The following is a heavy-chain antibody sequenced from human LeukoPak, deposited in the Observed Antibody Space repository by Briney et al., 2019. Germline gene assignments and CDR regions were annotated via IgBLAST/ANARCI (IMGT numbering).Heavy chain of an antibody. CDR2: IYTDGNK. CDR1: GFIVSTSH. J-gene: IGHJ4*02. CDR3: ATSGPTMVRGVIIHFDY. D-gene: IGHD3-10*01. V-gene: IGHV3-66*01. Sequence: GGSLRLSCAVSGFIVSTSHTSWVRQAPGKGLEWLSVIYTDGNKYYADSVKGRFTISRDNSKNTLYLKMNSLRAEDTAVYYCATSGPTMVRGVIIHFDYWGQGTLVTVSS.